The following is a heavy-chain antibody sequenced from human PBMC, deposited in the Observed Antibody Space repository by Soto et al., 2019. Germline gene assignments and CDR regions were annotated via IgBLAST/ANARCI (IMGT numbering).Heavy chain of an antibody. CDR1: GFTFSSYW. J-gene: IGHJ5*02. D-gene: IGHD3-10*01. V-gene: IGHV3-74*01. Sequence: PGGSLRLSCAASGFTFSSYWMDWVRQAPGKGLLWVSRINSDGSSTTYADSVKGRFTISRDNAKNTLYLRMNSLRAEDTAVYYCARCVYYGPGRSGFEPWGQGTLV. CDR2: INSDGSST. CDR3: ARCVYYGPGRSGFEP.